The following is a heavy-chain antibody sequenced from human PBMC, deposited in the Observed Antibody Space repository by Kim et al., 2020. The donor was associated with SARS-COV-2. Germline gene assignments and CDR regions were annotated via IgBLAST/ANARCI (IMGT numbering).Heavy chain of an antibody. Sequence: ASVKVSCKASGYTFTSYAMNWVRQAPGQGLEWMGWINTNTGNPTYAQGFTGRFVFSLDTSVSTAYLQISSLKAEDTAVYYCARVSGSDSVLEWLPNWFDPWGQGTLVTVSS. J-gene: IGHJ5*02. CDR3: ARVSGSDSVLEWLPNWFDP. V-gene: IGHV7-4-1*02. CDR2: INTNTGNP. D-gene: IGHD3-3*01. CDR1: GYTFTSYA.